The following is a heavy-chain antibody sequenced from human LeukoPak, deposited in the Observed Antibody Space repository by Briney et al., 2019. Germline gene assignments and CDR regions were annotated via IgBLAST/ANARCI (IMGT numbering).Heavy chain of an antibody. CDR2: ISSSTYI. CDR3: ARDGFRIDAFDI. J-gene: IGHJ3*02. D-gene: IGHD5-12*01. Sequence: GGSLRLSCAVSGFTFSSYSLNWVRLAPGKGLEWVSSISSSTYIYYADSVKGRFTISRDNAKNSLFLQMNSLRAEDTAVYYCARDGFRIDAFDIWGQGTMVTVSS. V-gene: IGHV3-21*01. CDR1: GFTFSSYS.